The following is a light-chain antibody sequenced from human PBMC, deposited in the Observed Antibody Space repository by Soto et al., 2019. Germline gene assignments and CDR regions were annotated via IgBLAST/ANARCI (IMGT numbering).Light chain of an antibody. J-gene: IGLJ1*01. Sequence: QSVLTHPPSASGAPGRAGTISCAGSSSDVGAYNFVSWHQQHPGKAPKLMIYEVSKRPSGVPDRFSGSKSGNTASLTVSGLQAEDEADYYCSPYAGSNNYVFGNGTKVTVL. CDR2: EVS. V-gene: IGLV2-8*01. CDR1: SSDVGAYNF. CDR3: SPYAGSNNYV.